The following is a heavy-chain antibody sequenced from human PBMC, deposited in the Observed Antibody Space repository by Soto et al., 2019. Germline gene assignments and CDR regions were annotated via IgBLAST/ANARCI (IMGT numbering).Heavy chain of an antibody. J-gene: IGHJ4*02. CDR3: ARGDYGDYIVDY. CDR2: IYYSGST. D-gene: IGHD4-17*01. V-gene: IGHV4-31*03. CDR1: GGSISSGGYY. Sequence: RPSETLSLTCTVSGGSISSGGYYWSWIRQHPGKGLEWIGYIYYSGSTYYNPSLKSRVTISVDTSKNQFSLKLSSVTAADTAVYYCARGDYGDYIVDYWGQGTLVTVSS.